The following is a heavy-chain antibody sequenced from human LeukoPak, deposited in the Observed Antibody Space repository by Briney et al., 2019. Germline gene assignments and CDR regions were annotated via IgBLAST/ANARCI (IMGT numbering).Heavy chain of an antibody. Sequence: TSETLSLTCTVSGGSINSGTYYWSWIRQPAGKGLEWIGRIYTRGRINYNPSLKSRVAISVDPSKNQVSLKLSSVTAADTAVYYCARSSSGSYNPPFDYWGHGTLVTVSS. CDR3: ARSSSGSYNPPFDY. CDR1: GGSINSGTYY. V-gene: IGHV4-61*02. CDR2: IYTRGRI. J-gene: IGHJ4*01. D-gene: IGHD3-10*01.